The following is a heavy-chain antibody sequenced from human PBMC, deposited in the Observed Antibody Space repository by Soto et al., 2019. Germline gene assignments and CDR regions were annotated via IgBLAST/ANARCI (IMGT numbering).Heavy chain of an antibody. D-gene: IGHD1-1*01. V-gene: IGHV1-46*03. Sequence: QVQLVQSGAEVMKPGASVKVSCMSFGYTFTTYHMYWVRQAPGQGLEWMGKINPSGGSTRYAHRFQGRVTMTRATSTSTVYMELSGLTSEDTAVYYCTRAFPGPTGTTTFDKWGQGTLVTVSS. CDR3: TRAFPGPTGTTTFDK. CDR1: GYTFTTYH. CDR2: INPSGGST. J-gene: IGHJ4*02.